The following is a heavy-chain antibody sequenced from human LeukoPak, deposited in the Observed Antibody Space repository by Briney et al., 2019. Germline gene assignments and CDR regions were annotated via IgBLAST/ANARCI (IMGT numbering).Heavy chain of an antibody. CDR3: ARDGPLVVPAAARGGWFDP. V-gene: IGHV4-34*01. D-gene: IGHD2-2*01. Sequence: PSETLSLTCAVYGGSFSGYYWSWIRQPPGKGLEWIGEINHSGSTNYNPSLKSRVTISVDTSKNQFSLKLSSVTAADTAVYYCARDGPLVVPAAARGGWFDPWGQGTPVTVSS. J-gene: IGHJ5*02. CDR2: INHSGST. CDR1: GGSFSGYY.